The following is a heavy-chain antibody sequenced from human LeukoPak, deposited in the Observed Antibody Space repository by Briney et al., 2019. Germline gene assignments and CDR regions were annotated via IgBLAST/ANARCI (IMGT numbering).Heavy chain of an antibody. D-gene: IGHD3-16*01. CDR3: ARGSLGGHWYFDL. CDR2: ISAYNGNT. J-gene: IGHJ2*01. V-gene: IGHV1-18*01. CDR1: GYTLTELS. Sequence: ASVKVSCKVSGYTLTELSMHWVRQAPGQGLEWMGWISAYNGNTNYAQKLQGRVTMTTDTSTSTAYMELRSLRSDDTAVYYCARGSLGGHWYFDLWGRGTLVTVSS.